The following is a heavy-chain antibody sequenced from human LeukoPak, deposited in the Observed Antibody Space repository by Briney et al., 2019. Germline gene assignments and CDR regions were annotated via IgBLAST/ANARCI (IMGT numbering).Heavy chain of an antibody. D-gene: IGHD2-2*01. CDR1: GFSFSSYW. J-gene: IGHJ4*02. CDR2: IKQDGSQK. CDR3: VSTGSQLGY. V-gene: IGHV3-7*01. Sequence: GGSLRLSCAASGFSFSSYWMTWVRQAPGKGLEWVANIKQDGSQKYYVDSVKGRFTISRDNAKNSLYLQMNSLRAEDTAVYYCVSTGSQLGYWGQGTLVTVSS.